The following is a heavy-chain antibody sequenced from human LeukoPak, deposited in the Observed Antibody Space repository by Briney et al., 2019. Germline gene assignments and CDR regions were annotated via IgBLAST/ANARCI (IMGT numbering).Heavy chain of an antibody. Sequence: SETLSLTCAVYGQSFSGYYWSWIRQPPGKGLEWIGEINHSGSTNYNPSLKSRVTISVDTSKNQFSMELSSVTAADTAVYYRARGHLVGYYDRSGYYYYFDYWGQGTLVTVSS. CDR3: ARGHLVGYYDRSGYYYYFDY. CDR1: GQSFSGYY. D-gene: IGHD3-22*01. V-gene: IGHV4-34*01. J-gene: IGHJ4*02. CDR2: INHSGST.